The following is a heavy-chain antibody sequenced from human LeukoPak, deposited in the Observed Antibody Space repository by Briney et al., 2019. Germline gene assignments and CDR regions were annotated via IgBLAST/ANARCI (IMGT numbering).Heavy chain of an antibody. CDR2: INSDGSST. D-gene: IGHD4-17*01. CDR1: GFTFSSYW. J-gene: IGHJ4*02. V-gene: IGHV3-74*01. Sequence: PGGSLRLSCAASGFTFSSYWMHWVRQAPGKGLVWVSRINSDGSSTSYADSVKGRFTISRDNAKNTLYLRMNSLRAEDTAVYYCARDYGDYNFDYWGQGTLVTVSS. CDR3: ARDYGDYNFDY.